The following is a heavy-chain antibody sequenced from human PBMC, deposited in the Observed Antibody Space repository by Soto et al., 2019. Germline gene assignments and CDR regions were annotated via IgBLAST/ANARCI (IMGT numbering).Heavy chain of an antibody. CDR1: GYTFTSYG. Sequence: ASVKVSCKASGYTFTSYGISWVRQAPGQGLEWMGRISAYNGNTNYAQKLQGRVTMTTDTSTSTAYMELRSLRSDDTAVYYCARGGGVVVPAAATYYYYYYMDVWGKGTTVTVSS. CDR2: ISAYNGNT. D-gene: IGHD2-2*01. CDR3: ARGGGVVVPAAATYYYYYYMDV. V-gene: IGHV1-18*01. J-gene: IGHJ6*03.